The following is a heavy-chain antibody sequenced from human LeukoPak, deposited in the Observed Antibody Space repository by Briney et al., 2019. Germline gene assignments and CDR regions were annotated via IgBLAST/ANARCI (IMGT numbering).Heavy chain of an antibody. CDR1: GFNFSSYG. D-gene: IGHD5-24*01. J-gene: IGHJ4*02. Sequence: PGGSLRLSCVASGFNFSSYGMSWVRQPPGKGLEWVSTTDTHYAESVKGRFTISRDNSKNTQYLQLNNLRVDDTALYYCARLGRAYNWFFSDFWGQGTRVTVPS. CDR3: ARLGRAYNWFFSDF. V-gene: IGHV3-23*05. CDR2: TDT.